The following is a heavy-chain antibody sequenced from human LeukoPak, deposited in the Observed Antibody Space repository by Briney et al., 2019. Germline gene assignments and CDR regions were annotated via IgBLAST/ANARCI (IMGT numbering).Heavy chain of an antibody. CDR1: AGSISNYY. V-gene: IGHV4-59*01. CDR2: IYYSGST. CDR3: ARGSRSSDY. J-gene: IGHJ4*02. Sequence: SETLSLTCTVSAGSISNYYWSWIRQPPGQRLEWIGYIYYSGSTNYNPSLKSRVTISGDTSKNQFSLKLSSVTAADTAVYYCARGSRSSDYWGQGTLVTVSS.